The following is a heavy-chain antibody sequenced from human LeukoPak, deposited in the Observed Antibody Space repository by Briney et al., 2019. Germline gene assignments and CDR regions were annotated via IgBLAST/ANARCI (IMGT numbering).Heavy chain of an antibody. CDR1: GFTFSSYA. J-gene: IGHJ4*02. CDR2: ISGSGGST. V-gene: IGHV3-23*01. D-gene: IGHD6-13*01. Sequence: PGGSLRLSCAASGFTFSSYAMSWVRQAPGKGLEWVSAISGSGGSTYYADSVKGRFTISRDNSKNTLYLQMNSLRAEDTAVYYCAKDLVAAADSVGYFDYWGQGTLVTVSS. CDR3: AKDLVAAADSVGYFDY.